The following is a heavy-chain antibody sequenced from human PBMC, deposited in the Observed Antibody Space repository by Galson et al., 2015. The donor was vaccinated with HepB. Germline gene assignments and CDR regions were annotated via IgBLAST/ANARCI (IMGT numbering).Heavy chain of an antibody. J-gene: IGHJ4*02. D-gene: IGHD6-19*01. CDR2: ISAYNGNT. V-gene: IGHV1-18*04. Sequence: SVKVSCKASGYTFTSYGISWVRQAPGQGLEWMGWISAYNGNTNYAQKLQGRVTMTTDTSTSTAYMELRSLRSDDTAVYYCARDQIEYSSGWGTFDYWGQGTLVTVSS. CDR3: ARDQIEYSSGWGTFDY. CDR1: GYTFTSYG.